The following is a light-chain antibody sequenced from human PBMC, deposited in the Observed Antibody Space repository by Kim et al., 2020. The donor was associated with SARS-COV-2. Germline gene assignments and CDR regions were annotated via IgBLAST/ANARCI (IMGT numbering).Light chain of an antibody. Sequence: ASIGDRVTSTCRASQSISSYLHWYQQKPGKAPKLLIYAASNLQSGVPSNFSGSGSGTDFTLTISSLQPEDFATYYCQQSYSSPKTFGQGTKVEIK. CDR3: QQSYSSPKT. V-gene: IGKV1-39*01. CDR2: AAS. CDR1: QSISSY. J-gene: IGKJ1*01.